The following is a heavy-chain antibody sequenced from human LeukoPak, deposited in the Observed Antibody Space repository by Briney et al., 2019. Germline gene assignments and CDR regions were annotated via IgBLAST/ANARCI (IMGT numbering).Heavy chain of an antibody. V-gene: IGHV3-23*01. J-gene: IGHJ6*04. CDR1: GFTFSSYA. CDR3: AKDRITVFGVVPDV. D-gene: IGHD3-3*01. CDR2: ISGSGGST. Sequence: PGESLRLSCAASGFTFSSYAMSWVRQAPGKGLEWVSAISGSGGSTYYADPVKGRFTISRDNSKNTLYVQMNSLRAEDTAVYYCAKDRITVFGVVPDVWGKGTTVIVSS.